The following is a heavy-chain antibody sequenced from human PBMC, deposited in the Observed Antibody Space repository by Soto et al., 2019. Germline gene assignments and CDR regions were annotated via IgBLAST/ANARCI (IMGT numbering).Heavy chain of an antibody. V-gene: IGHV4-4*02. D-gene: IGHD3-22*01. J-gene: IGHJ5*02. Sequence: SGTLSLTCAVSGGSISSSNWWSWVRQPPGKGLEWIGEIYHSGSTNYNPSLKSRVTISVDKSKNQFSLKLSSVTVADTAVYYCARGDYYDSSGYGRSWFDPWGQGTLVTVSS. CDR3: ARGDYYDSSGYGRSWFDP. CDR2: IYHSGST. CDR1: GGSISSSNW.